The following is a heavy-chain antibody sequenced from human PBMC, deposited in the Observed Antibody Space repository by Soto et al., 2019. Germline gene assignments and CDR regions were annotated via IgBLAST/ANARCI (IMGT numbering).Heavy chain of an antibody. D-gene: IGHD6-25*01. Sequence: QVQLAQSGAEVRKPGSSVKVSCRASGGSFSDFAFSWVRQAPGQGLEWMGGIIPMFAATKYAQRFQDRVTMTAHASTKTVYLALSSLTSDVSSVYYCARGGVVAVPAALSSYDNYTNYRFDSWGQGTLVSVSS. V-gene: IGHV1-69*01. CDR1: GGSFSDFA. CDR3: ARGGVVAVPAALSSYDNYTNYRFDS. CDR2: IIPMFAAT. J-gene: IGHJ4*02.